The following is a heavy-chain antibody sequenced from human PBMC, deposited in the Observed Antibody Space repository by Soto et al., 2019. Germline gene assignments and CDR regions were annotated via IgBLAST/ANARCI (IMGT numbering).Heavy chain of an antibody. CDR2: INHSGSI. V-gene: IGHV4-34*01. D-gene: IGHD4-17*01. CDR1: GGSVGGYY. J-gene: IGHJ4*02. CDR3: ARGEVTTGVF. Sequence: SETLSLTCAVYGGSVGGYYWSWVRQPPGKGLEWIGEINHSGSITYAPSLKSRVTMSVDTSKNQFSMRLNSVTAADTAVYYCARGEVTTGVFWGQGTQVTVSS.